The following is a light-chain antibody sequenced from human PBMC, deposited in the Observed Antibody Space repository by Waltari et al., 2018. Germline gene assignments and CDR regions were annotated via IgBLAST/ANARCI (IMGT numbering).Light chain of an antibody. CDR1: NIGTYS. Sequence: SYVVTQPPSVSVAPGETATITCGGDNIGTYSVHWYQQKAGQAPVLVIFDDRDRPSGIPDRFSGSNSGNTATLTISRVEAGDEARYYCHVWHPHVDPGVFGTGTEVTVL. J-gene: IGLJ1*01. V-gene: IGLV3-21*04. CDR3: HVWHPHVDPGV. CDR2: DDR.